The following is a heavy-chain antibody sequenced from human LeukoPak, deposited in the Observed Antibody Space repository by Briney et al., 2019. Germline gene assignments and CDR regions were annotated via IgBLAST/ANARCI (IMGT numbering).Heavy chain of an antibody. Sequence: GGSLRLSCAASGFTFSSYAMHWVRQAPGKGLEWVAVISYDGSNKYYADSVKGRFTISRDNSKNTLYLQMNSLRAEDTAVYYCASGGTLFDYWGQGTLVTVSS. D-gene: IGHD1-1*01. V-gene: IGHV3-30*04. CDR3: ASGGTLFDY. CDR1: GFTFSSYA. J-gene: IGHJ4*02. CDR2: ISYDGSNK.